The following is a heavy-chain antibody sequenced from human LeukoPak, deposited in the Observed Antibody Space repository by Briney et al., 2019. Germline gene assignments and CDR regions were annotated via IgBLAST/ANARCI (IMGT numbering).Heavy chain of an antibody. V-gene: IGHV3-21*01. J-gene: IGHJ6*02. CDR3: ARLYCSSTSCPRSMDV. D-gene: IGHD2-2*01. CDR2: ISSSSSYI. Sequence: GGPLRLSCAASGFTFSSYSMNWVRQAPGKGLEWVSSISSSSSYIYYADSVKGRLTISRDNAKNSLYLQMNSLRAEDTAVYYCARLYCSSTSCPRSMDVWGQGTTVTVSS. CDR1: GFTFSSYS.